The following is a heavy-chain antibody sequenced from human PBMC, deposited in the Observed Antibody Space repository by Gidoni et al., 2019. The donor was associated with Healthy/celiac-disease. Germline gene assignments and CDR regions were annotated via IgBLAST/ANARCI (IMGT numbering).Heavy chain of an antibody. Sequence: QVQLVQSGAEVKKPGASVKVSCKASGYTFTSYYMHWVRQAPGQGLEWMGIINPSGGSTSYAQKFQGRVTMTRDTSTSTVYMELSSLRSEDTAVYYCARDLNSNHQSEGMDVWGQGTTVTVSS. CDR1: GYTFTSYY. CDR3: ARDLNSNHQSEGMDV. J-gene: IGHJ6*02. CDR2: INPSGGST. V-gene: IGHV1-46*01. D-gene: IGHD4-4*01.